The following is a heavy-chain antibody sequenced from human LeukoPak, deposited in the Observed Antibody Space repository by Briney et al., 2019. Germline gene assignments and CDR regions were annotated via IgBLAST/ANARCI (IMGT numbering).Heavy chain of an antibody. CDR2: ISRSSSTI. CDR1: GFTFSDNP. CDR3: ARALRPSYYYYMDV. V-gene: IGHV3-48*04. Sequence: GGSLRLSCAASGFTFSDNPMNWVRQAPGKGLEWVSYISRSSSTIYYAYSVKGRFTISRDNAKNSLYLQMNSLRVEDTAVYYCARALRPSYYYYMDVWGKGTTVTVSS. J-gene: IGHJ6*03.